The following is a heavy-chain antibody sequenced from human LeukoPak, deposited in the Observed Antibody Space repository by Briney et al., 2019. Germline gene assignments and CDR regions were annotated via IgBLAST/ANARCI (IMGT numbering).Heavy chain of an antibody. D-gene: IGHD6-19*01. V-gene: IGHV4-59*01. Sequence: SETLSLTCTVSGGSISSYYWSWIRQPPGKGLEGIGYIYYSGSTNYNPSLKSRVTISVDTSKNQFSLKLSSVTAADTAVYYCARLGEQWLASFDYWGQGTLVTVSS. J-gene: IGHJ4*02. CDR3: ARLGEQWLASFDY. CDR2: IYYSGST. CDR1: GGSISSYY.